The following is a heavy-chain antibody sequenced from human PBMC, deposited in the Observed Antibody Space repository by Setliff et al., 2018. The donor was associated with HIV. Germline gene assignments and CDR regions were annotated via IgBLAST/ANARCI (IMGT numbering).Heavy chain of an antibody. CDR3: TKGRLGQADY. D-gene: IGHD4-17*01. J-gene: IGHJ4*02. V-gene: IGHV4-59*01. CDR1: GDSISASC. CDR2: IYYSGST. Sequence: SETLSLTCAVSGDSISASCWNWIRQFPGGGLEWIGYIYYSGSTKYNPSLKRRVTISIDKSRKYFSLKLPSVTAADTAMYFCTKGRLGQADYWGQGTLVTVSS.